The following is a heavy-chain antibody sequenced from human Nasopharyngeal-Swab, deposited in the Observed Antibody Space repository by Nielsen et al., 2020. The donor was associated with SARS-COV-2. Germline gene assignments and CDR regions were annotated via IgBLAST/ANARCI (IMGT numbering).Heavy chain of an antibody. CDR1: GFTFSDYY. CDR2: ISSSGSTI. V-gene: IGHV3-11*04. CDR3: ARNPTTCSTSCYFYYYMDV. J-gene: IGHJ6*03. Sequence: GESLKISCAASGFTFSDYYMSWIRQAPGKGPEWVSYISSSGSTIYYADSVKGRFTISRDNAKNSLYLQMNSLRAEDTAVYYCARNPTTCSTSCYFYYYMDVWGKGTTVTVSS. D-gene: IGHD2-2*01.